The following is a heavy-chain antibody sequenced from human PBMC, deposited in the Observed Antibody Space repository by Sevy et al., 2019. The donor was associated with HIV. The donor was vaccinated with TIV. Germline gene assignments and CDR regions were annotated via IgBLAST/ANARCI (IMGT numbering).Heavy chain of an antibody. J-gene: IGHJ4*02. V-gene: IGHV4-59*01. D-gene: IGHD3-22*01. CDR3: ARSLNNYDTSGYQMGLDF. Sequence: SETLSLTCTVSGGSISGYSWSWIRQSPGKGLEWIGFIYDSGRANYNPSLKSRVSISVDTSKNQFSLKMSSMTAADTAVYYCARSLNNYDTSGYQMGLDFWGQGTLVTVSS. CDR2: IYDSGRA. CDR1: GGSISGYS.